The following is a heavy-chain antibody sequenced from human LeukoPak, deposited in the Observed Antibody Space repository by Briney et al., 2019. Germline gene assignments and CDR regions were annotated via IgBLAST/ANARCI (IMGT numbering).Heavy chain of an antibody. J-gene: IGHJ6*02. V-gene: IGHV3-23*01. CDR3: ANSPESNPYYYTGMDV. Sequence: VGALRLSPAASVYTFISYAMCWVRQAPGEGLEWGSALSGSGGSTYYAVSVKGRFTISRDNSKNTLYLQMNSLRAEDTAVYYCANSPESNPYYYTGMDVWGQGTTVTVSS. CDR1: VYTFISYA. D-gene: IGHD4-11*01. CDR2: LSGSGGST.